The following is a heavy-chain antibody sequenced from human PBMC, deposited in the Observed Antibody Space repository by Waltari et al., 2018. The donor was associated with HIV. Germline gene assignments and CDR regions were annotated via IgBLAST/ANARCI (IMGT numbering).Heavy chain of an antibody. Sequence: QVQLVQSGAEVKKPGSSVKVSCKASGGTFSSYAISWVLQAPGQGLEWMGGIITILGTANYAQKFQGRVTITADESTSTAYMELSSLRSEDTAVYYCARGRGGGVWFGDLLEGAFDIWGQGTMVTVSS. J-gene: IGHJ3*02. V-gene: IGHV1-69*01. CDR2: IITILGTA. CDR3: ARGRGGGVWFGDLLEGAFDI. D-gene: IGHD3-10*01. CDR1: GGTFSSYA.